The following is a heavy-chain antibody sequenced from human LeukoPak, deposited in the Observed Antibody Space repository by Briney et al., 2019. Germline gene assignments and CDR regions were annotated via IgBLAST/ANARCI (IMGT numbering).Heavy chain of an antibody. D-gene: IGHD3-3*01. Sequence: SETLSLTCTVSGGSISSSSYYWGWIRQPPGKGLEWIGSIYYSGSTYYDPSLKSRVTISVDTSKNQFSLKLSSVTAADTAVYYCARPMRQSEMESPAFDIWGQGTTVTVSS. CDR3: ARPMRQSEMESPAFDI. CDR2: IYYSGST. V-gene: IGHV4-39*01. CDR1: GGSISSSSYY. J-gene: IGHJ3*02.